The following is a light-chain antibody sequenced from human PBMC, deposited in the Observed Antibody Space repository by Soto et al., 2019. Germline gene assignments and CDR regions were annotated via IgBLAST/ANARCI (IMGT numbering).Light chain of an antibody. J-gene: IGKJ1*01. CDR2: AAS. Sequence: IQLTQSPSSLSASVGDRVTITCRASQGISSYLAWYQQKPGKAPKLLIYAASTLQSGVPSRFSGSGSGTDFTLTISSLQPEDFATYSCQQLNSYPRTFGQGTKVEIK. CDR3: QQLNSYPRT. V-gene: IGKV1-9*01. CDR1: QGISSY.